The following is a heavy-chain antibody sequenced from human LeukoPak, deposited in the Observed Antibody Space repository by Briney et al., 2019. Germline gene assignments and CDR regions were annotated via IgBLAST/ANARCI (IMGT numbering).Heavy chain of an antibody. CDR3: ATSRTAMVSGPEYYFDY. Sequence: ASVKVSCKVSGYTLTELSMHWARQAPGKGLEWMGGFDPEDGETIYAQKFQGRVTMTEDTSTDTAYMELSSLRSEDTAVYYCATSRTAMVSGPEYYFDYWGQGTLVTVSS. CDR2: FDPEDGET. J-gene: IGHJ4*02. V-gene: IGHV1-24*01. D-gene: IGHD5-18*01. CDR1: GYTLTELS.